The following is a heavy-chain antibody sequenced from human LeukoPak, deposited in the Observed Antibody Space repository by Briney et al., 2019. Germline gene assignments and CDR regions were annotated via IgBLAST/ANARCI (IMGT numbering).Heavy chain of an antibody. V-gene: IGHV3-74*01. Sequence: GGSLVLSCAASGFIFSFYCMHWVRQAPGKGPMWVSRICPDGTGISYADSVKARFTTSRDNAKNTVYLQMNSLREEDTAVYYCVRDFRSADYWGQGTLVTVSS. CDR1: GFIFSFYC. J-gene: IGHJ4*02. CDR3: VRDFRSADY. CDR2: ICPDGTGI.